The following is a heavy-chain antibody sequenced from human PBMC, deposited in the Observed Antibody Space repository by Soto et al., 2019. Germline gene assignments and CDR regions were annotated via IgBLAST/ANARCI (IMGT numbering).Heavy chain of an antibody. J-gene: IGHJ6*02. D-gene: IGHD2-15*01. CDR1: GGSISSSNW. CDR3: ARDLATVVDRTYYYYGMDV. Sequence: LTCAVSGGSISSSNWWSWVRQPPGKGLEWIGEIYHSGSTNYNPSLKSRVTISVDKSKNQFSLKLSSVTAADTAVYYCARDLATVVDRTYYYYGMDVWGQGTTVTVSS. V-gene: IGHV4-4*02. CDR2: IYHSGST.